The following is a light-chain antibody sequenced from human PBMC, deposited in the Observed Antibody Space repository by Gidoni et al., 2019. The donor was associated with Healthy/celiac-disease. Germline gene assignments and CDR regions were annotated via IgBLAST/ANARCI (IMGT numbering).Light chain of an antibody. V-gene: IGKV3-11*01. J-gene: IGKJ4*01. CDR3: QQRSNWPPLT. CDR2: DAS. Sequence: ELVLTQSPATLSLSPGERATRSCRASQSVSSYLAWYQQKPGQAPRLLIYDASNRATGIPARFSGSGSGTDFTLTISSLEPEDFAVYYCQQRSNWPPLTFGGXTKVEIK. CDR1: QSVSSY.